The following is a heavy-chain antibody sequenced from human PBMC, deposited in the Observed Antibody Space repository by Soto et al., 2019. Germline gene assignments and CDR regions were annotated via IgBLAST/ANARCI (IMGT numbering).Heavy chain of an antibody. D-gene: IGHD2-2*01. V-gene: IGHV3-33*01. CDR2: IWHDGSYK. Sequence: GGSLRLSCAASGFIFSSYGMHWVRQAPGKGLEWVAVIWHDGSYKYYADSVKGRFTISRDNSKNTLYLQMNSLRAEDTAVYYCVRVVVAAGGTNLEYWGQGSLVTDS. CDR3: VRVVVAAGGTNLEY. CDR1: GFIFSSYG. J-gene: IGHJ4*01.